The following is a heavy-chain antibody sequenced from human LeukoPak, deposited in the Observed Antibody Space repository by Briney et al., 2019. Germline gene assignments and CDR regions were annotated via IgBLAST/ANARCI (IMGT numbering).Heavy chain of an antibody. J-gene: IGHJ3*02. CDR1: GGTFSSYA. CDR2: ISAYNGNT. V-gene: IGHV1-18*01. D-gene: IGHD3-22*01. CDR3: ASPSRVYYYDSSGYYGGAFDI. Sequence: ASVKVSCKASGGTFSSYAISWVRQAPGQGLEWMGWISAYNGNTNYAQKLQGRVTMTTDTSTSTAYMELRSLRSDDTAVYYCASPSRVYYYDSSGYYGGAFDIWGQGTMVTVSS.